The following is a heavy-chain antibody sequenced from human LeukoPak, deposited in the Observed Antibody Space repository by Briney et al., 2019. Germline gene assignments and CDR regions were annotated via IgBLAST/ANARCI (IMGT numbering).Heavy chain of an antibody. CDR2: ISSSGNII. J-gene: IGHJ4*02. D-gene: IGHD6-13*01. V-gene: IGHV3-48*03. CDR3: ARGVFAAAAASDDFDC. CDR1: GFTFSNHE. Sequence: GGSLRLSCAASGFTFSNHEMNWVRQAPGKGLEWVSYISSSGNIIYYADSVKGRFTISRDNAKNSLYLQMNSLRAEDTAVYYCARGVFAAAAASDDFDCWGQGTLVTVSS.